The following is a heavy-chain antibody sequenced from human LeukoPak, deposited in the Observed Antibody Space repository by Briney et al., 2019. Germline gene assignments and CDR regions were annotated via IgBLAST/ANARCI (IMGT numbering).Heavy chain of an antibody. D-gene: IGHD4-23*01. Sequence: GGSLRPSCAPSGFTLRSYGMSWVRQAPGKGLEWVSLISGRDSNTYYADSVEGRFTISRDNSKNTLYLQMNSLSAEDTAIYYCAKRSDYGDNGNFFDYWGQGTPVTVSS. V-gene: IGHV3-23*01. CDR3: AKRSDYGDNGNFFDY. CDR2: ISGRDSNT. J-gene: IGHJ4*02. CDR1: GFTLRSYG.